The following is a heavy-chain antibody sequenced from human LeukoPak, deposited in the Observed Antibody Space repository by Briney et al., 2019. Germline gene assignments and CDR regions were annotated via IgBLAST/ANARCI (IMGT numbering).Heavy chain of an antibody. CDR3: ARDEMEYWYFDL. CDR2: ISYDGSNK. V-gene: IGHV3-30-3*01. J-gene: IGHJ2*01. D-gene: IGHD2-8*01. CDR1: GFTFSSYV. Sequence: GTSLRLSCAASGFTFSSYVMHWVRQAPGKGFGWVAVISYDGSNKNYADSVKGRFTISRDNSKNTLYLQMNSLRAEDTAVYYCARDEMEYWYFDLWGRGTLVTVSS.